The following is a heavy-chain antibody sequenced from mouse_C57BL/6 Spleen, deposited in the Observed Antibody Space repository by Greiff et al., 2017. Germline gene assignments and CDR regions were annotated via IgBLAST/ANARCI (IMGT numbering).Heavy chain of an antibody. Sequence: QVQLQQPGAELVKPGASVTLSCKASGYTFTSYWMHWVKQRPGQGLEWIGMIHPNSGSTNYNEKFKSKATLTVDKSSSTAYMQLSSLTSEDSAVYYCARSGVPKAYWYCDVWGTGTTVTVSS. J-gene: IGHJ1*03. CDR2: IHPNSGST. CDR1: GYTFTSYW. V-gene: IGHV1-64*01. D-gene: IGHD5-1*01. CDR3: ARSGVPKAYWYCDV.